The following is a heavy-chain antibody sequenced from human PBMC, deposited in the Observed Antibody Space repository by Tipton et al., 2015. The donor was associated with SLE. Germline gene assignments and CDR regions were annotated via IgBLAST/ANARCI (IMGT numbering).Heavy chain of an antibody. J-gene: IGHJ6*03. Sequence: LRLSCTVSGGSISSYYWSWIRQPPGKGLEWIGYIYYSGSTNYSPSLKSRVTISVDTSKNQFSLKLSSVTAADTAVYYCARYLSHYYYYMDVWGKGTTVTVSS. CDR1: GGSISSYY. CDR2: IYYSGST. CDR3: ARYLSHYYYYMDV. V-gene: IGHV4-59*01.